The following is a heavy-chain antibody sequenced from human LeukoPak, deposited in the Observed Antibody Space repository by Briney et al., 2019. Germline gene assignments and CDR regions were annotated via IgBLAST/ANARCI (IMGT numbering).Heavy chain of an antibody. J-gene: IGHJ5*02. CDR2: INPRGTST. CDR1: GYSFTSHY. V-gene: IGHV1-46*01. CDR3: ARDNSIHERGWWFDP. D-gene: IGHD4-23*01. Sequence: ASVKVSCKASGYSFTSHYMHWVRQAPGQGLEWMGLINPRGTSTIYAEKFQGRIIMTRDMSTTTDYMEPSSLKSDGTAVYYCARDNSIHERGWWFDPWGQGTLVTVSS.